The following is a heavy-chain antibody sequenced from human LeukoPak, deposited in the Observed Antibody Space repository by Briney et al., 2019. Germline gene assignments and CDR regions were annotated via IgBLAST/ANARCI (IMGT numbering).Heavy chain of an antibody. CDR1: GGSISDYY. D-gene: IGHD1-26*01. V-gene: IGHV4-4*09. CDR3: AIEDGNWFDP. CDR2: IYPRGNT. J-gene: IGHJ5*02. Sequence: PSETLSLTCSVSGGSISDYYWTWIRQPPGKGLEWIGYIYPRGNTNYNPSLKSRVTITPDTSKNHVSLELSSVTAADTAVYYCAIEDGNWFDPWGQGTLVSVSS.